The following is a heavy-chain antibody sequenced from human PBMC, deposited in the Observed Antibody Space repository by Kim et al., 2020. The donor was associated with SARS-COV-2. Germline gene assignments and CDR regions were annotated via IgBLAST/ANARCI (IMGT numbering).Heavy chain of an antibody. Sequence: SETLSLTCAVYGGSFSGYYWSWIRQPPGKGLEWIGEINHSGSTNYNPSLKSRVTISVDTSKNQFSLEMWFVTAADTAVYYCATTKGRSYYYYGMDVWGQGTTVTVSS. V-gene: IGHV4-34*01. CDR3: ATTKGRSYYYYGMDV. J-gene: IGHJ6*02. CDR2: INHSGST. CDR1: GGSFSGYY.